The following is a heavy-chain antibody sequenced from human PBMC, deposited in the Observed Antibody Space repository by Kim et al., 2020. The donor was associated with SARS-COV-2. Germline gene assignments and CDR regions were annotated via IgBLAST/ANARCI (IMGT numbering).Heavy chain of an antibody. J-gene: IGHJ4*02. V-gene: IGHV3-23*01. CDR3: AKDLTAVAGTDGFDY. CDR1: GFTFSSYA. D-gene: IGHD6-19*01. Sequence: GGSLRLSCAASGFTFSSYAMSWVRQAPGKGLEWVSAISGSGGSTYYTDSVKGRFTISRDNSKNTLYLQMNSLRAEDTAVYYCAKDLTAVAGTDGFDYWGQGTLVTVSS. CDR2: ISGSGGST.